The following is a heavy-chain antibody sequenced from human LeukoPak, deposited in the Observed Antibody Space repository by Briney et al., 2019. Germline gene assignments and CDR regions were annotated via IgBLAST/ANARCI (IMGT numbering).Heavy chain of an antibody. CDR2: INPNSGAT. D-gene: IGHD3-10*01. CDR1: GYTFTGYY. J-gene: IGHJ4*02. CDR3: ARGIWYGSGSPPFDY. V-gene: IGHV1-2*02. Sequence: ASVKVSCKASGYTFTGYYMHWVRQAPGQGLEWMGWINPNSGATNYAQKFQGRITMARDTSISTAYMELSRLRSDDTAVYYCARGIWYGSGSPPFDYWGQGTLVTVSS.